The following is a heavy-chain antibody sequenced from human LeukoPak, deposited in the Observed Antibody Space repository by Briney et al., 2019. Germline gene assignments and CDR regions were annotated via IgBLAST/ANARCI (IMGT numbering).Heavy chain of an antibody. Sequence: PSETLSLTCTVSGGSISSGGYYWSWIRQHPGKGLEWIGYFYYSGSTYYNPSLKSRVTISVDTSKNQFSLKLSSVTAADTAVYYCARGVGSAAKGAFDIWGQGTMVTVSS. CDR1: GGSISSGGYY. J-gene: IGHJ3*02. D-gene: IGHD2-2*01. CDR2: FYYSGST. V-gene: IGHV4-31*03. CDR3: ARGVGSAAKGAFDI.